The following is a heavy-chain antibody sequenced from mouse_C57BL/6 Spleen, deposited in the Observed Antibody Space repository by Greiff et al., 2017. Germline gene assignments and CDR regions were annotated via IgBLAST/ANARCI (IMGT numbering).Heavy chain of an antibody. CDR1: GYTFTSYW. J-gene: IGHJ2*01. V-gene: IGHV1-69*01. CDR2: IDPSDSYT. D-gene: IGHD4-1*01. CDR3: ATELGRRVGGY. Sequence: QVQLQQPGAELVMPGASVKLSCKASGYTFTSYWMHWVKQRPGQGLEWIGEIDPSDSYTNYNQKFKGKSTLTVDKSSSTAYMQLSRLTSEDSAVYYCATELGRRVGGYWGQGTTLTVSS.